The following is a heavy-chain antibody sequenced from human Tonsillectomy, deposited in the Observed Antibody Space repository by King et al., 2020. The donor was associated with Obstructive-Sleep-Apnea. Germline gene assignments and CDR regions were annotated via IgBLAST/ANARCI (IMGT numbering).Heavy chain of an antibody. Sequence: VQLVESGAEVKKPGESLKISCMASGYSFTNDWIGWVRQMPGKGLEWMGMIYPGDSETRYSPSFQGPVTMSADNSINTAYLQWSSLKASDTAIYYCVGRQDRIAVVDYWGQGTLVTVSS. D-gene: IGHD6-19*01. J-gene: IGHJ4*02. V-gene: IGHV5-51*01. CDR1: GYSFTNDW. CDR3: VGRQDRIAVVDY. CDR2: IYPGDSET.